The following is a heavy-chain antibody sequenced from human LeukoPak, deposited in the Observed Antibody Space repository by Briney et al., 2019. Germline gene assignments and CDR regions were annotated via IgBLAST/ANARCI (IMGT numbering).Heavy chain of an antibody. V-gene: IGHV3-66*02. J-gene: IGHJ6*03. CDR1: GFTVSSNY. CDR3: ALSRNYYYYYMDV. Sequence: PGGSLRLSCAASGFTVSSNYMSWVRQAPGKGLEWGSVIYSCGSTYYADSVKGRFNISRDNSKNTLYLQMNSLRAEDTAVYYCALSRNYYYYYMDVWGKGTTVTVSS. D-gene: IGHD2-15*01. CDR2: IYSCGST.